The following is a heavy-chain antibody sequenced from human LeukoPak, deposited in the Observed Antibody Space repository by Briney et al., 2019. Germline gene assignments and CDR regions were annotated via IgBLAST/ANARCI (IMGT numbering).Heavy chain of an antibody. CDR2: INQDDSQI. Sequence: AGGSLRLSCAASGFTFNKYCLTWVRQAPGKGLEWVANINQDDSQIYYLESVEGRFTITRDNAKNSLHLQMNSLRAEDTAIYYCARGYYYWETYYLSFFDYWGQGTLVTVSS. CDR3: ARGYYYWETYYLSFFDY. V-gene: IGHV3-7*01. J-gene: IGHJ4*02. D-gene: IGHD3-10*01. CDR1: GFTFNKYC.